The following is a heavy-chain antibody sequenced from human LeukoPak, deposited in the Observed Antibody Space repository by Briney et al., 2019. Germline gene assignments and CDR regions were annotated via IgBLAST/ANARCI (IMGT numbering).Heavy chain of an antibody. V-gene: IGHV1-69*04. CDR2: IIPILGIA. CDR1: GGTFSSHA. D-gene: IGHD3-9*01. Sequence: VASVKVSCKASGGTFSSHAISWVRQAPGQGLEWMGRIIPILGIANYAQKFQGRVTITADKSTSTAYMELSSLRSEDTAVYYCARVTYDILTGLISPTPPEYFQHWGQGTLVTVSS. J-gene: IGHJ1*01. CDR3: ARVTYDILTGLISPTPPEYFQH.